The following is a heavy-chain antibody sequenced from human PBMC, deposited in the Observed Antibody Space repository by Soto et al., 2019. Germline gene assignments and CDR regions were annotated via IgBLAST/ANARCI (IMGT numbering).Heavy chain of an antibody. V-gene: IGHV1-18*01. CDR1: GYTFTSYG. J-gene: IGHJ6*03. Sequence: ASVKVSCKASGYTFTSYGISWVRQAPGQGLEWMGWISAYNGNTNYAQKLQGRVTMTTDTSTSTAYMELRSLRSDDTAVYYCARITGTTFYYYMDVWGKGTTVTVSS. CDR3: ARITGTTFYYYMDV. CDR2: ISAYNGNT. D-gene: IGHD1-7*01.